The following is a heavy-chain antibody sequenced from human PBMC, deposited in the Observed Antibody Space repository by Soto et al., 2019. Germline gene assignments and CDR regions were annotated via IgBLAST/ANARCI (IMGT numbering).Heavy chain of an antibody. CDR3: ARDGGVIIPGAIGGGYGLDV. D-gene: IGHD2-2*02. Sequence: GGSLRLCYAASGFSFRDYYMSWIRPAAGTGLEWISYISGRNTFTQYADSVKGRFTISRDNAKNSLYLQLNSLTAEDTAVYYCARDGGVIIPGAIGGGYGLDVWGQGTTVTVSS. CDR2: ISGRNTFT. CDR1: GFSFRDYY. V-gene: IGHV3-11*06. J-gene: IGHJ6*02.